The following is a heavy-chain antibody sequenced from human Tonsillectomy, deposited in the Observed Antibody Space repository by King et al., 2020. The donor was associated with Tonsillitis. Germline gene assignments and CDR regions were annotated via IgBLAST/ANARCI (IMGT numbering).Heavy chain of an antibody. CDR3: AKGNTYSSNWYDSFDS. J-gene: IGHJ4*02. Sequence: DVQLVESGGGLAQRGGSLRLSCVASGVTFSSYAMSWVRQVPGKGLEWVAGIRGSGSTTYFAESVGGRFTISRDNSKNTLDLQMNSLIAEDTAVYYCAKGNTYSSNWYDSFDSWGQGTLVTVSS. CDR1: GVTFSSYA. CDR2: IRGSGSTT. V-gene: IGHV3-23*04. D-gene: IGHD6-13*01.